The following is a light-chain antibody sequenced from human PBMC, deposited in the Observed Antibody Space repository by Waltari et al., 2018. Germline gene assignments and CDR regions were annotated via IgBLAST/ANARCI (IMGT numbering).Light chain of an antibody. CDR2: HAS. CDR1: QGIAFY. CDR3: QHTYTTPPT. J-gene: IGKJ3*01. Sequence: DIQMTQSPSSLSGSIGDRVTITCRTSQGIAFYLNWYQQKPGQAPKLLIYHASNLQSGVPSRFSGRGSGTDFTLSISSLQPEDFATYYCQHTYTTPPTFGPGIKVDV. V-gene: IGKV1-39*01.